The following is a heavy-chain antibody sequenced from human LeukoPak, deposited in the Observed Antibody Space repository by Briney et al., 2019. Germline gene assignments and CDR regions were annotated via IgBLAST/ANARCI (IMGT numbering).Heavy chain of an antibody. J-gene: IGHJ4*02. Sequence: GGSLRLSCAASGFTFSSYAMSWVRQAPGKGLEWVSAISGSGGGSTYYADSVKGRFTIYRDNSKNILYLQMNSLRAEDTAVYYCVSHRNSHYSYFDYWGQGTLVTVSS. CDR1: GFTFSSYA. CDR3: VSHRNSHYSYFDY. V-gene: IGHV3-23*01. D-gene: IGHD3-10*01. CDR2: ISGSGGGST.